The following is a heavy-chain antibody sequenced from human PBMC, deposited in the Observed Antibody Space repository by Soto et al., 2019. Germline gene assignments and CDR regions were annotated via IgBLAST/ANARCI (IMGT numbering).Heavy chain of an antibody. V-gene: IGHV3-49*03. CDR1: GFTFGDYA. CDR3: TRSPDYGDYGLDYFDY. CDR2: IRSKAYGGTT. Sequence: GGSLRLSCTASGFTFGDYAMSWFRQAPGKGLEWVGFIRSKAYGGTTEYAASVKGRFTISRDDSKSIAYLQMNSLKTEDTAVYYCTRSPDYGDYGLDYFDYWGQGTLVTVSS. J-gene: IGHJ4*02. D-gene: IGHD4-17*01.